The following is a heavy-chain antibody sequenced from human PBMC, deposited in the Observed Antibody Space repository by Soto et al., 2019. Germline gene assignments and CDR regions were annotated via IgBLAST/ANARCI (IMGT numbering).Heavy chain of an antibody. CDR1: SGSISSSNW. V-gene: IGHV4-4*02. J-gene: IGHJ2*01. CDR3: ARIGLGFEYFDL. D-gene: IGHD3-16*01. CDR2: IYHSGST. Sequence: RLSLTCAVSSGSISSSNWWSWVRQPPGKGLEWIGEIYHSGSTNYNPSLKSRVTISVDKSKNQFSLKLSSVTAADTAVYYCARIGLGFEYFDLWGRGTLVTVSS.